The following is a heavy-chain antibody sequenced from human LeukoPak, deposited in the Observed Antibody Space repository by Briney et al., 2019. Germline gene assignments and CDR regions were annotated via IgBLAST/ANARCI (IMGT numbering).Heavy chain of an antibody. CDR3: AKYPPGYDYVWGSPPTGAYFDY. J-gene: IGHJ4*02. CDR1: GLTFSSYA. V-gene: IGHV3-23*01. D-gene: IGHD3-16*01. CDR2: ISGSGGST. Sequence: GGSLRLSCAASGLTFSSYAMSWVRQAPGKGLEWVSAISGSGGSTYYADSVKGRFTISRDNSKNTLYLQMNSLRAEDTAVYYCAKYPPGYDYVWGSPPTGAYFDYWGQGTLVTVSS.